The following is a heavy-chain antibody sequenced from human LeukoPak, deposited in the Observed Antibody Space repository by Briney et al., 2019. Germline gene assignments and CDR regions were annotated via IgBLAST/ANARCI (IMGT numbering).Heavy chain of an antibody. Sequence: GGSLRLSCAASGFTFSSYWMHWVRQAPGKGLVWVSRINSDGRSTSYADSVKGRFTISRDNSKNTLHLQMNSLRAEDTAVYYCARHSSGYYHYDYWGPGTPVTVGS. CDR3: ARHSSGYYHYDY. D-gene: IGHD3-22*01. J-gene: IGHJ4*02. CDR2: INSDGRST. CDR1: GFTFSSYW. V-gene: IGHV3-74*01.